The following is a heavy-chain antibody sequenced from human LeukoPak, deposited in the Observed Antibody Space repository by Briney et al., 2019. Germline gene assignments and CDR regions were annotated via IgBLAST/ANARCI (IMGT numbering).Heavy chain of an antibody. D-gene: IGHD3-16*02. CDR1: GGSISSYY. Sequence: SETLSLTCTVSGGSISSYYWSWIRQPAGKGLEWIGGIYHSGSTYYNPSLKSRVTISVDTSKNQFSLKLSSVTAADTAVYSCARGDPADYLWGSYRSYYFDYWGQGTLVTVSS. CDR2: IYHSGST. V-gene: IGHV4-4*07. J-gene: IGHJ4*02. CDR3: ARGDPADYLWGSYRSYYFDY.